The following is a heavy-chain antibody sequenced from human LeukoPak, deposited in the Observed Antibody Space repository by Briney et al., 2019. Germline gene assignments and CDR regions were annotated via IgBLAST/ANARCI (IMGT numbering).Heavy chain of an antibody. CDR1: GGSVSSGSYY. Sequence: PSETLSLTCTVSGGSVSSGSYYWSWIRQPPGKGLEWIGYIYYSGSTNYNPSLKSRVTISVDTSKNQFSLKLSSVTAADTAAYYCAREDYDILTGYSDFDYWGQGTLVTVSS. CDR2: IYYSGST. D-gene: IGHD3-9*01. V-gene: IGHV4-61*01. J-gene: IGHJ4*02. CDR3: AREDYDILTGYSDFDY.